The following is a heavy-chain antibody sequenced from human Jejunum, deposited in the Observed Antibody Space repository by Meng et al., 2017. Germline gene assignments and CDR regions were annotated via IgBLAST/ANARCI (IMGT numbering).Heavy chain of an antibody. CDR2: IKNKPQSYTT. V-gene: IGHV3-72*01. D-gene: IGHD3-9*01. Sequence: GESLKISCAASGFTFSDPYMNWVRQAPGKGLEWVGCIKNKPQSYTTEYAASVKGRFTISRDDSKNSLYLQMNSLKTEDTAVYYCARDWLTSLTYWGQGTLVTVSS. J-gene: IGHJ4*02. CDR3: ARDWLTSLTY. CDR1: GFTFSDPY.